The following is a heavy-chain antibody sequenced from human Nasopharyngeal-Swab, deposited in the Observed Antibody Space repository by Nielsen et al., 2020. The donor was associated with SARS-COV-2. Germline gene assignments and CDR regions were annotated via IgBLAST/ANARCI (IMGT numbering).Heavy chain of an antibody. CDR3: ARDVIAVAGTLNWFDP. V-gene: IGHV3-33*01. J-gene: IGHJ5*02. Sequence: VRQAPGKGLEWVAVIWYDGSNKYYADSVKGRFTISRDSSKNTLYLQMNSLRAEDTAVYYCARDVIAVAGTLNWFDPWGQGTLVTVSS. D-gene: IGHD6-19*01. CDR2: IWYDGSNK.